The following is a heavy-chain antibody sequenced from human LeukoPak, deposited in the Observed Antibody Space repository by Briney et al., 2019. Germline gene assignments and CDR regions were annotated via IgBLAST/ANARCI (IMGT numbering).Heavy chain of an antibody. Sequence: SETLSLTCAVYGGSFSGYYWSWIRQPPGKGLEWIGEINHSGSTNYSPSLKSRVTISVDTSKNQFSLKLSSVTAADTAVYYCARGIAAAGTFDYWGQGTLVTVSS. V-gene: IGHV4-34*01. CDR1: GGSFSGYY. J-gene: IGHJ4*02. D-gene: IGHD6-13*01. CDR3: ARGIAAAGTFDY. CDR2: INHSGST.